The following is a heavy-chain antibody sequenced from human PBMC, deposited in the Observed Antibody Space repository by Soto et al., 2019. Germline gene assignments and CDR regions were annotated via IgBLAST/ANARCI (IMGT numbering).Heavy chain of an antibody. CDR3: SRADLSVVAAEVWFDP. CDR2: IYYSGST. Sequence: SETLSLTCTVSGGSISSYYWSWIRQPPGKGLEWIGYIYYSGSTNYNPSLKSRVTISVDTSKNQFSLKLSSVTAADTAVYYCSRADLSVVAAEVWFDPWGQGTLVTVSS. CDR1: GGSISSYY. D-gene: IGHD2-15*01. V-gene: IGHV4-59*01. J-gene: IGHJ5*02.